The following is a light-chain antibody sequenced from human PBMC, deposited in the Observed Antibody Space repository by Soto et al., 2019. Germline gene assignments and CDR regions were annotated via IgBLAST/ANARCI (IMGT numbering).Light chain of an antibody. CDR1: QSVSGY. CDR3: QQRDIWPWT. V-gene: IGKV3-11*01. J-gene: IGKJ1*01. Sequence: EVVLTQSPVTLSLAPGERGTLSCRASQSVSGYLAWYQQKPGQAPRLLMYDASKRATGIPVRFSGSGSGTDFTLTISSLEPEDFAVYYCQQRDIWPWTFGQGTRWIS. CDR2: DAS.